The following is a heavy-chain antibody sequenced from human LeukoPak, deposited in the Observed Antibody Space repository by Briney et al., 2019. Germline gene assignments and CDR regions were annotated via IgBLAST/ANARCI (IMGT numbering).Heavy chain of an antibody. J-gene: IGHJ3*02. D-gene: IGHD3-9*01. CDR1: GGSISSYY. CDR3: ARELTGFSAFDI. Sequence: SETLSLTCTVSGGSISSYYWSWIRQPPGKGLEWIGYIYYSGSTNYNPSLKSRVTISVDTSKNQSSLKLSSVTAADTAVYYCARELTGFSAFDIWGQGTMVTVSS. CDR2: IYYSGST. V-gene: IGHV4-59*01.